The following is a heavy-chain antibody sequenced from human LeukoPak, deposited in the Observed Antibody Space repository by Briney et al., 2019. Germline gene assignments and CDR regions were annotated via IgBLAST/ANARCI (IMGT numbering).Heavy chain of an antibody. Sequence: SETLSLTCAVYGGSFSGYYWSWIRQPPGKGLEWIGEINHSGSTNYNPSLKSRATISVDTSKNQFSLKLSSVTAADTAVYYCARAPTVHNWFDPWGQGTLVTVSS. CDR3: ARAPTVHNWFDP. J-gene: IGHJ5*02. CDR1: GGSFSGYY. D-gene: IGHD4-17*01. CDR2: INHSGST. V-gene: IGHV4-34*01.